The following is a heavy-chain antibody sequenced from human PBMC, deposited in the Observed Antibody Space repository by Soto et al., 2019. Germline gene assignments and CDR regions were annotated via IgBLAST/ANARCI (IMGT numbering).Heavy chain of an antibody. CDR3: ARVVPGAEAWFGP. V-gene: IGHV1-18*01. CDR1: GYTFSNYG. CDR2: ISLYSDGT. J-gene: IGHJ5*02. Sequence: QVQLVQSGGEVKRPGASVKVSCKTSGYTFSNYGITWVRQAPGQPLEWLGWISLYSDGTNYAQKFQGGVSITTDTSTPTAYMELRSLRSDDTAVYYCARVVPGAEAWFGPWGQGTLVTVSS. D-gene: IGHD2-2*01.